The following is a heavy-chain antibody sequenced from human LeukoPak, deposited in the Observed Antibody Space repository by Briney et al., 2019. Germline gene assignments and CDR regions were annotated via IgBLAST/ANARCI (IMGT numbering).Heavy chain of an antibody. V-gene: IGHV3-23*01. CDR3: ARDSSGYYATLDY. CDR2: ISGSGGST. J-gene: IGHJ4*02. Sequence: GGSLRLSCAASGFTFSNYGMSWVRQAPGKGLEWVSAISGSGGSTNYADSVKGRFTISRDNSKNTLYLQMNSLRAEDTAVYYCARDSSGYYATLDYWGQGTLVTVSS. D-gene: IGHD3-22*01. CDR1: GFTFSNYG.